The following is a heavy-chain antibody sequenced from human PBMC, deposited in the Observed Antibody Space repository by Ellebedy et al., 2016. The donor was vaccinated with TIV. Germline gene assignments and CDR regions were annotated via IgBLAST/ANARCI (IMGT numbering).Heavy chain of an antibody. V-gene: IGHV5-51*01. Sequence: GESLKISCKGSGYNFTSYWIGWVRQVPGKGLEWMGIIYPGDSDTRYSTSFQGQVTISADKSITPAYLQWSSLKASDTAMYYCARRFSSLRFGVFDPWGQGTLVTVSS. J-gene: IGHJ5*02. CDR1: GYNFTSYW. D-gene: IGHD5/OR15-5a*01. CDR3: ARRFSSLRFGVFDP. CDR2: IYPGDSDT.